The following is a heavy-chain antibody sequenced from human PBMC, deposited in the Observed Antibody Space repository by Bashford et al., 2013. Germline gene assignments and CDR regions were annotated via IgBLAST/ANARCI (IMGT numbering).Heavy chain of an antibody. D-gene: IGHD3-22*01. CDR1: GGSISSSSYY. J-gene: IGHJ4*02. CDR2: IYYSGST. CDR3: ARQTMRVDSSGYYWAFDY. Sequence: SETLSLTCTVSGGSISSSSYYWGWIRQPPGKGLEWIGSIYYSGSTYYNPSLKSRVTISVDTSKNQFSLKLSSVTAADTAVYYCARQTMRVDSSGYYWAFDYWGQGTLVTVSS. V-gene: IGHV4-39*01.